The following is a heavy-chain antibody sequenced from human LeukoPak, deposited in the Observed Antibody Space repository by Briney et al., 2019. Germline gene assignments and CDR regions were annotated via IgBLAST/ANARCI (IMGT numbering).Heavy chain of an antibody. CDR1: GGSFSGYY. D-gene: IGHD3-9*01. V-gene: IGHV4-34*01. CDR3: AASLRYIDY. Sequence: SETLSLTCAVYGGSFSGYYWSWIRQPPGKGLEWIGEINHSGSTNYNPSLKSRVTISVDTSKNQFSLKLSSVTAADTAVHYCAASLRYIDYWGQGTLVTVSS. CDR2: INHSGST. J-gene: IGHJ4*02.